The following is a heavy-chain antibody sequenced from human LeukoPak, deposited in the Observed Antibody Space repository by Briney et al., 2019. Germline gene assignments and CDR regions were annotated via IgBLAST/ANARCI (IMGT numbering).Heavy chain of an antibody. J-gene: IGHJ5*02. CDR1: GFNFRTSW. CDR3: ARDLGVVRFDP. CDR2: IKQDGREY. V-gene: IGHV3-7*01. D-gene: IGHD3-10*01. Sequence: GGSLRLSCTASGFNFRTSWMSWVRQAPGKGLEWVANIKQDGREYYYVDSVKGRFTISRDNAKNSLYLQMNSLRAGDTAVYYCARDLGVVRFDPWGQGTLVTVSS.